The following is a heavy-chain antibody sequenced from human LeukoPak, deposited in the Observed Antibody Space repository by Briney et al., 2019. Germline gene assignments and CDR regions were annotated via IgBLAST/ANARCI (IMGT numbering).Heavy chain of an antibody. Sequence: GGSLRLSCAASGFTFGGYWMYWVRQAPGKGLEWVSRVNSDGSSTAYADSVKGRFIISRDNAKGTLYLQMNSLTVEDTAVYYCVRDSTRYVPDYWGQGTLVTVSS. CDR3: VRDSTRYVPDY. D-gene: IGHD3-9*01. CDR1: GFTFGGYW. CDR2: VNSDGSST. V-gene: IGHV3-74*01. J-gene: IGHJ4*02.